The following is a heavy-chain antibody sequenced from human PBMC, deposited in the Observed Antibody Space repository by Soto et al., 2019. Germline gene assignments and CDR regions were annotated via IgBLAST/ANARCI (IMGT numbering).Heavy chain of an antibody. J-gene: IGHJ4*02. CDR3: ARAVAVAAAFDY. Sequence: ASVKVSCKASGYTFTGYAMHWVRQAPGQRLEWMGWINAGNGNTKYSQKFQGRVTITRDTSASTAYMELSSLRSEDTAVYYCARAVAVAAAFDYWGQGTLVTVSS. CDR2: INAGNGNT. CDR1: GYTFTGYA. V-gene: IGHV1-3*01. D-gene: IGHD6-19*01.